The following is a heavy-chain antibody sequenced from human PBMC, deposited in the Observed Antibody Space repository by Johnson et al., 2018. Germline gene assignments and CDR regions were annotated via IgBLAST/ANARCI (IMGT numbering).Heavy chain of an antibody. CDR3: AKDPFSSYDFWSGGATTHGNGMDV. J-gene: IGHJ6*02. Sequence: VQLVETGGGVVQPGRSLRLSCAASGFTFSSYGMHWVRQAPGKGLEWVAVISYDGSNKYYADSVKGRFNLSRDTSKNTLYLQMNSRRAEDTAVYYWAKDPFSSYDFWSGGATTHGNGMDVWGQGTTVTVSS. CDR1: GFTFSSYG. V-gene: IGHV3-30*18. D-gene: IGHD3-3*01. CDR2: ISYDGSNK.